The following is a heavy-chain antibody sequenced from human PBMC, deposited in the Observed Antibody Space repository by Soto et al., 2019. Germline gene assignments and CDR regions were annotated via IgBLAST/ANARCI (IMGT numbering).Heavy chain of an antibody. CDR2: IWYDGSNK. CDR1: GFTFSSYG. V-gene: IGHV3-33*01. Sequence: GGSLRLSCAASGFTFSSYGMHWVRQAPGKGLEWVAVIWYDGSNKYYADSVKGRFTISRDNSKNTLYLQMNSLRAEDTAVYYCARRAHYGGNSERQIDYWGQGTLVTVSS. J-gene: IGHJ4*02. D-gene: IGHD4-17*01. CDR3: ARRAHYGGNSERQIDY.